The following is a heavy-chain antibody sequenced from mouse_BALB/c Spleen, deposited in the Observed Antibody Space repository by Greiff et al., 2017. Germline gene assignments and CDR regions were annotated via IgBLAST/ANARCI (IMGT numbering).Heavy chain of an antibody. CDR1: GFTFSSYG. V-gene: IGHV5-6-3*01. CDR3: ARDQYGNSFAY. Sequence: VQRVESGGGLVQPGGSLKLSCAASGFTFSSYGMSWVRQTPDKRLELVATINSNGGSTYYPDSVKGRFTISRDNAKNTLYLQMSSLKSEDTAMYYCARDQYGNSFAYWGQGTLVTVSA. D-gene: IGHD2-10*02. CDR2: INSNGGST. J-gene: IGHJ3*01.